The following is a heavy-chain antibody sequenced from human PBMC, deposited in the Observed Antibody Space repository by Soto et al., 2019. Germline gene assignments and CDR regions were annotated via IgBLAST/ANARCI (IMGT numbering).Heavy chain of an antibody. CDR1: GFTFSSYA. V-gene: IGHV3-23*01. CDR2: ISSRGGST. Sequence: GGSLRLSCAASGFTFSSYAMSWVRQAPGKGLEWVSVISSRGGSTYYADSVKGRFTISRDDSKNTLYLQMNSLRAEDTAVYYCAKDLPDPGYYWGQGTLVTVSS. CDR3: AKDLPDPGYY. J-gene: IGHJ4*02.